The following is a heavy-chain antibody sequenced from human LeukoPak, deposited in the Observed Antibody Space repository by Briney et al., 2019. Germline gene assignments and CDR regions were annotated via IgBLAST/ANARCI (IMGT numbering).Heavy chain of an antibody. D-gene: IGHD5-18*01. V-gene: IGHV1-69*05. Sequence: SVKVSCKASGGTFSSYAISWVRQAPGQWLEWMGGIIPIFGTANYAQKFQGRVTITTDESTSTAYMELSSLRSEDTAVYYCASGTAGPIQLWLNPLYFDYWGQGTLVTVSS. J-gene: IGHJ4*02. CDR3: ASGTAGPIQLWLNPLYFDY. CDR1: GGTFSSYA. CDR2: IIPIFGTA.